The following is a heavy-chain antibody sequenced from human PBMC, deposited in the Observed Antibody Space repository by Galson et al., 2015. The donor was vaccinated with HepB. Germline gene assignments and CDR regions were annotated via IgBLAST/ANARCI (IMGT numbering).Heavy chain of an antibody. J-gene: IGHJ4*02. CDR3: ARGSANFASAPEN. CDR2: ISHDGSNT. Sequence: SLRLSCAASGLTFIKHAIHWVRQAPGKGLEWVAVISHDGSNTYYAESVKGRFTISRDDSKNTVYLQMDSLRADDTAVYYCARGSANFASAPENCGPATQATVS. V-gene: IGHV3-30-3*01. CDR1: GLTFIKHA. D-gene: IGHD2-8*01.